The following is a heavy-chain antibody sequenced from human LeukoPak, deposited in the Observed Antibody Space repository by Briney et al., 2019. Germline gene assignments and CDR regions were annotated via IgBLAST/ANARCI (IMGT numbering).Heavy chain of an antibody. J-gene: IGHJ4*02. CDR3: ARAMPATYFFDY. Sequence: ASVKVSCKASGYTFTTYYMHWVRQAPGQGLEWVGIINPRGGSTTYAQKFQGRVTMTRDTSTNTVYMELSSLRSEDTAMFYCARAMPATYFFDYWGQGALVTVSS. D-gene: IGHD2-2*01. CDR1: GYTFTTYY. CDR2: INPRGGST. V-gene: IGHV1-46*01.